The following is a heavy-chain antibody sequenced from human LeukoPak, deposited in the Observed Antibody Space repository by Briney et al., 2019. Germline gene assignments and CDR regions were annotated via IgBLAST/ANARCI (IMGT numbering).Heavy chain of an antibody. CDR3: ARDFVSYYYDSSGYVVPLNY. CDR2: IIPIFGTA. V-gene: IGHV1-69*13. CDR1: GGTFSSYA. Sequence: GASVKVSCKASGGTFSSYAISWVRQAPGQGLEWMGGIIPIFGTANYAQKFQGRVTITADESTSTAYMELSSLRSDDTAVYYCARDFVSYYYDSSGYVVPLNYWGQGTLVTVSS. D-gene: IGHD3-22*01. J-gene: IGHJ4*02.